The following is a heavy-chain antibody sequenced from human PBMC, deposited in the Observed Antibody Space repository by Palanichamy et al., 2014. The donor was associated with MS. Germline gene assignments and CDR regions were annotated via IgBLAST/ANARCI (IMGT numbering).Heavy chain of an antibody. D-gene: IGHD2-15*01. Sequence: VQLQDGPRTGEAFTRPLSLTCTVSGGSISSGGYYWSWIRQHPGKGLEWIGYIYYSGSTYYNPSLKSRVTISVDTSKNQFSLKLSSVTAADTAVYYCARGGVGDCSGGSCYSYWGQGTLVTVSS. V-gene: IGHV4-31*03. J-gene: IGHJ4*02. CDR1: GGSISSGGYY. CDR3: ARGGVGDCSGGSCYSY. CDR2: IYYSGST.